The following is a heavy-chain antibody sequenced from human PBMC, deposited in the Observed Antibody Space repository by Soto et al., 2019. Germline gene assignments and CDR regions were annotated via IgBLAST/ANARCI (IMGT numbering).Heavy chain of an antibody. V-gene: IGHV4-30-2*01. CDR3: ARSREFDY. Sequence: PSETLPLTCGVSGGSLSGATYSWNWIRQPPGKGLEWIGYIFPSGTTYYNPSLKSRVTISIDVSKNQFSLSLRSFTAADTAVYYCARSREFDYWSQGTLVTVSS. CDR1: GGSLSGATYS. CDR2: IFPSGTT. J-gene: IGHJ4*02.